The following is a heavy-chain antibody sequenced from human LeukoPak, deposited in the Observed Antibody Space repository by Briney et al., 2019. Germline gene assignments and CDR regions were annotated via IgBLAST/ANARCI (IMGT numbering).Heavy chain of an antibody. D-gene: IGHD1-26*01. J-gene: IGHJ3*02. CDR3: ARTPSGSYWVLQAFDI. CDR1: GIVFSNTA. CDR2: ISGGGERT. Sequence: GGSLRLSCAASGIVFSNTAMNWARQSPGRGLEWVSAISGGGERTFYADSVKGRFTISRDNSKNTLYLQMNSLRAEDTAVYYCARTPSGSYWVLQAFDIWGQGTMVTVSS. V-gene: IGHV3-23*01.